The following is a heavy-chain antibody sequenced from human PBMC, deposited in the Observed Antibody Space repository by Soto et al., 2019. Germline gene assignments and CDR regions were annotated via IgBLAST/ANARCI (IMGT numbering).Heavy chain of an antibody. V-gene: IGHV4-34*01. J-gene: IGHJ3*02. Sequence: SETLSLTCAVYGGSFSGYYWSWIRQPPGKGLEWIGEINHSGSTNYNPSLKSRVTISVDTSKNQFSLKLSSVTAADTAVYYCARVLSGVLWRHAFDIWGQGTMVTVSS. CDR3: ARVLSGVLWRHAFDI. CDR2: INHSGST. D-gene: IGHD3-10*01. CDR1: GGSFSGYY.